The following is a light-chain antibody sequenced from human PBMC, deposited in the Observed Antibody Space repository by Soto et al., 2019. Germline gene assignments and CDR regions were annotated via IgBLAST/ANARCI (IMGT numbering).Light chain of an antibody. CDR2: LGS. CDR1: QSLLHRNGYTY. CDR3: MQPLQSWT. J-gene: IGKJ1*01. V-gene: IGKV2-28*01. Sequence: DIVMTQSPLSLPVTPGEPASISCRSSQSLLHRNGYTYLDWYLQKPGQSPQLLIYLGSNRASGVPDRFSGSGSGTDFTLKISRVEAEDVGVYYCMQPLQSWTFGQGTKVEIK.